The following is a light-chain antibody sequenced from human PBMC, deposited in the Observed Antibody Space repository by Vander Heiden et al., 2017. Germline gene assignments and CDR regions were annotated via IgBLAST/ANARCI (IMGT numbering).Light chain of an antibody. CDR2: GNN. J-gene: IGLJ2*01. V-gene: IGLV1-40*01. Sequence: QSVLTQPPSVSGAPGPRVTISCTGSSSNIGAGYDVHWYQQLPGTAPKLLIYGNNNRPSGVPERFSGSKSGTSASLAITGLQAEDEADYYCQSYDSSLSAVVFGGGTKLTVL. CDR3: QSYDSSLSAVV. CDR1: SSNIGAGYD.